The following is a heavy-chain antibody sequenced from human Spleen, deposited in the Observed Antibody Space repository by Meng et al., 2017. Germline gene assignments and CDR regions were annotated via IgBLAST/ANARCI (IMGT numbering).Heavy chain of an antibody. CDR2: ISWNSDRI. CDR3: AKGRGDGVLLAGLDV. Sequence: SLKISCAASGFTFSSYSMNWVRQAPGKGLEWVSGISWNSDRIGYADSVKGRFTISRDNAKNSLYLQMNSLRAEDMALYYCAKGRGDGVLLAGLDVWAQGTTVTVSS. V-gene: IGHV3-9*03. D-gene: IGHD2-21*02. J-gene: IGHJ6*02. CDR1: GFTFSSYS.